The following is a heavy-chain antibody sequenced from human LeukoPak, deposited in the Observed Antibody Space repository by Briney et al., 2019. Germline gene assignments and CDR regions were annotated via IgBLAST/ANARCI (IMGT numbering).Heavy chain of an antibody. Sequence: GGSLRLSCAASGFTFSSYSLNWVRQAPGKGLEWVSYISPGSTSMYYADSVRGRFTISRDNARNSLYLQMNSLSTEDTALYYCARDAASGNNWFDPWGQGTLVTVSS. CDR2: ISPGSTSM. V-gene: IGHV3-48*01. CDR1: GFTFSSYS. J-gene: IGHJ5*02. D-gene: IGHD3-3*01. CDR3: ARDAASGNNWFDP.